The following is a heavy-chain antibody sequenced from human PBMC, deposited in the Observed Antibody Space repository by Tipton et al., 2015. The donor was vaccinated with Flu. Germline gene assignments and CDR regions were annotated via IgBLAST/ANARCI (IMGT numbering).Heavy chain of an antibody. D-gene: IGHD3-10*01. CDR1: GGSLSSFY. CDR3: ARGSGSGTHVMFDY. V-gene: IGHV4-4*07. J-gene: IGHJ4*02. Sequence: TLSLTCTVSGGSLSSFYWSWIRQPAGKGLEYIGRIYSSGSTNYNPSFKSRASMSLDASKTQFSLNLNSVTAADTAMYYCARGSGSGTHVMFDYWGQGTLVTVSS. CDR2: IYSSGST.